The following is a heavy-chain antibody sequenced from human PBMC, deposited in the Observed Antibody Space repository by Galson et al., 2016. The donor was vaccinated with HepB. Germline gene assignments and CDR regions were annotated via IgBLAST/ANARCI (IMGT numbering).Heavy chain of an antibody. Sequence: SLRLSCAASGFTLNNYAMHWVRQAPGKGLEYVSVIYSKGNSTYFPDSLRGRFTVSRDKSKNTLYLQMTSLRAEDTAVYYCVRDISGFAEWGQGTLVTVPS. CDR3: VRDISGFAE. V-gene: IGHV3-64D*09. CDR2: IYSKGNST. D-gene: IGHD5-12*01. J-gene: IGHJ1*01. CDR1: GFTLNNYA.